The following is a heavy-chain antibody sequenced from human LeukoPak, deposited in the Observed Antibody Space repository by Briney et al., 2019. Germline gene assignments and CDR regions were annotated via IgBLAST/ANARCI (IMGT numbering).Heavy chain of an antibody. CDR1: EFTLSNYW. V-gene: IGHV3-7*01. CDR2: IKPDGSWE. CDR3: VRDYYYYIDV. Sequence: GGSLRLSCAASEFTLSNYWMSWVRQTPGKGLEWVANIKPDGSWETYVDSVKGRFTISRDNGKNSLYLQMNSLRAEDTAVFYCVRDYYYYIDVWGKGTTVTVSS. J-gene: IGHJ6*03.